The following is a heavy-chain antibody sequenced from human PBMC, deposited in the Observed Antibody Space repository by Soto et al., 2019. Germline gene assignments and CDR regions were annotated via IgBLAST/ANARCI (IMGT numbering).Heavy chain of an antibody. Sequence: PSETLSLTCAVYGGSFSGYYWSWIRQPPGKGLEWIGEINHSGSTNYNPSLKSRVTISVDTSKNQFSLKLSSVTAADTAVYHCASINYYGSGSYRYYYGMDVWGQGTTVTVSS. CDR1: GGSFSGYY. J-gene: IGHJ6*02. D-gene: IGHD3-10*01. CDR2: INHSGST. CDR3: ASINYYGSGSYRYYYGMDV. V-gene: IGHV4-34*01.